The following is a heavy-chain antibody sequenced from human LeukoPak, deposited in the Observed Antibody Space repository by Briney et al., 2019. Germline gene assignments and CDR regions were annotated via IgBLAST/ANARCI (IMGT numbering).Heavy chain of an antibody. CDR2: IIPIFGTA. CDR3: ARDRYDSSGYYPRPGDY. D-gene: IGHD3-22*01. V-gene: IGHV1-69*05. Sequence: SVKVSCKASGGTFSSYAISWVRQAPGQGLEWMGRIIPIFGTANYAQKFQGRVTITTDESTSTAYMELSSLRSEDTAVYYCARDRYDSSGYYPRPGDYWGPGTLVTVSS. J-gene: IGHJ4*02. CDR1: GGTFSSYA.